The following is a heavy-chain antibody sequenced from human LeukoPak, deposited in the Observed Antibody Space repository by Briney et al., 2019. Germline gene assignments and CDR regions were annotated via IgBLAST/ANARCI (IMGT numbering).Heavy chain of an antibody. CDR1: EFTFSSYW. J-gene: IGHJ4*02. V-gene: IGHV3-74*01. D-gene: IGHD2-8*02. CDR3: AGTYWADY. Sequence: GGSLRLSCAASEFTFSSYWMHWVRQSPGKGLVWVSRIDGDGSGTNYADSVKGRFTISRDNAKNTLYLQMNSLRADDTAVYYCAGTYWADYWGQGTLVTVSS. CDR2: IDGDGSGT.